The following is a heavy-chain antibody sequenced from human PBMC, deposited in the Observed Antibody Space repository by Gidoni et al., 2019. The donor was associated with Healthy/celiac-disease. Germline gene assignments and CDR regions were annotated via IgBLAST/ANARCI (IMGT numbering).Heavy chain of an antibody. CDR2: ISGRGGST. J-gene: IGHJ3*02. CDR1: GFTFSSYA. V-gene: IGHV3-23*01. D-gene: IGHD3-22*01. CDR3: AKARYDSSGYPLGPDAFDI. Sequence: EVQLLESGGGLVQPGGSLRLSCAASGFTFSSYAISWVRQAPGKGLEWCSAISGRGGSTYYADAVKGRFTIYRDNSKNTLYLQMNSLRAEDTAVYYCAKARYDSSGYPLGPDAFDIWGQGTMVTVSS.